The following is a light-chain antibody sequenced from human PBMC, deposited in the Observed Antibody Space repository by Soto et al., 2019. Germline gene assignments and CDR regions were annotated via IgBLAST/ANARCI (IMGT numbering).Light chain of an antibody. V-gene: IGLV2-11*01. CDR2: DVS. CDR1: RRDVGGYNY. J-gene: IGLJ2*01. CDR3: CSYAGSYTV. Sequence: QSALTQPRSVSGSPGQSVTISGTGTRRDVGGYNYVSWYQQHPGKAPKLMIYDVSKRPSGVPDRFSGSKSGNTASLTISGLQAEDEADYYCCSYAGSYTVFGGGTKLTVL.